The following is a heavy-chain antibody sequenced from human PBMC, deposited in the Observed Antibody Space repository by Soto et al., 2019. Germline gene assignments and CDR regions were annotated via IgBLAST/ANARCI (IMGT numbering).Heavy chain of an antibody. Sequence: QVQLQESGPGLVQPSQTLSLTCTVSGDSISSGGYYWSWIRQHPGKGMEWIGCAYYSGSTYYNPYLKSRITISVDTSKNQFSLKLPSVTAADTAVFYCARDRRGSATTVTFDYWGQGTLVTVSS. CDR2: AYYSGST. V-gene: IGHV4-31*02. J-gene: IGHJ4*02. D-gene: IGHD1-7*01. CDR3: ARDRRGSATTVTFDY. CDR1: GDSISSGGYY.